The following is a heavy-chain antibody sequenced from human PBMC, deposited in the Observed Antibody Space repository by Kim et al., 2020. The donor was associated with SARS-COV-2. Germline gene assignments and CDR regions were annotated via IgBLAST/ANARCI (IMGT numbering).Heavy chain of an antibody. CDR1: GFSFSSYW. J-gene: IGHJ4*02. CDR2: VNRDGSST. CDR3: ARHSTDYVWVHCDY. V-gene: IGHV3-74*01. Sequence: GGSLRLSCVASGFSFSSYWMHWVRQAPGKGLVWVSRVNRDGSSTCYADSVKGRFTISRDNARNTLYLHMNSLRAEDTAVYYCARHSTDYVWVHCDYWTQG. D-gene: IGHD3-10*02.